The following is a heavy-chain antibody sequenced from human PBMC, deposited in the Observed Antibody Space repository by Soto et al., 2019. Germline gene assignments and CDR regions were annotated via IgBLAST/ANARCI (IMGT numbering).Heavy chain of an antibody. V-gene: IGHV3-30*18. J-gene: IGHJ4*02. Sequence: WGSLRLSCAASGFNFSSYGMHWVRQAPGKGLEWVAVISYDGSKKYYADSVKGRFTISRDNSKNTLYLQMNSLRAEDTAVYYCAKESRSSGEPFCDYWGQGTLVTVSS. CDR3: AKESRSSGEPFCDY. D-gene: IGHD6-19*01. CDR1: GFNFSSYG. CDR2: ISYDGSKK.